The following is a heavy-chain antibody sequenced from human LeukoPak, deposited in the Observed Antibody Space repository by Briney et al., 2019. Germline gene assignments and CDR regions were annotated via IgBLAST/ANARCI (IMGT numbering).Heavy chain of an antibody. Sequence: PGGSLRLSCAASGFTFSSYGMHWVRQAPGKGLEWVAVISYDGSNKYYADSVKGRFTISRDNSKNTLYLQMNSLRAEDTAVYYCAKGSDTAMVQWGQGTLVTVSS. CDR2: ISYDGSNK. CDR1: GFTFSSYG. CDR3: AKGSDTAMVQ. D-gene: IGHD5-18*01. V-gene: IGHV3-30*18. J-gene: IGHJ4*02.